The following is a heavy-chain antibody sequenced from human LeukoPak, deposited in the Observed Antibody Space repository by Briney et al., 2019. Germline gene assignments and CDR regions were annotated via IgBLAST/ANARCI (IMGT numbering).Heavy chain of an antibody. Sequence: ASVKVSCKASGYTFTAYYMHWVRQAPGQGLEWMGWINPNSGGTNYAQKFQGRVTMTRDTSISTAYMELSRLRSDDTAVYYCARVGQLGEHYMDVWGKGTTVTVSS. CDR3: ARVGQLGEHYMDV. CDR1: GYTFTAYY. V-gene: IGHV1-2*02. CDR2: INPNSGGT. D-gene: IGHD3-10*01. J-gene: IGHJ6*03.